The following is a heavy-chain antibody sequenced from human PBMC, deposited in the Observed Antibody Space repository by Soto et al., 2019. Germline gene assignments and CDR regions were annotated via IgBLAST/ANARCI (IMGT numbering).Heavy chain of an antibody. CDR2: ISKDGSVN. V-gene: IGHV3-30-3*01. CDR1: GFMFSRYA. D-gene: IGHD3-3*01. J-gene: IGHJ1*01. CDR3: ARSRSGAVPDSFGY. Sequence: QVQLVESGGRVVQPGGSLRRSCAASGFMFSRYAIHWVRQAPGKGLEWVAVISKDGSVNYYADSVRGRFSISRDKSKNTVYLEMNGMRDDDTAVFYCARSRSGAVPDSFGYWGQGTLVPVSS.